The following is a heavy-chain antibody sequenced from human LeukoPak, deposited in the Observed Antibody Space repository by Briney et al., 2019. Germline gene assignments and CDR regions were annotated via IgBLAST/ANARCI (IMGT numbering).Heavy chain of an antibody. CDR3: ARGYGDWFDP. D-gene: IGHD3-10*01. J-gene: IGHJ5*02. Sequence: GGSLRLSCAASEFTFNSYWMHWVRQPPGKGLVWVSRINSDESRTAYADSVKGRFSNSRDNAKNTLYLQMNSLSAEDTAVYYRARGYGDWFDPWGQGTLVTVSS. V-gene: IGHV3-74*01. CDR1: EFTFNSYW. CDR2: INSDESRT.